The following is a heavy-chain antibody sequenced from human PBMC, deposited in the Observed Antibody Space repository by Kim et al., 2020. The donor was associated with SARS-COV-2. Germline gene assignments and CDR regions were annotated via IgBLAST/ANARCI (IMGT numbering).Heavy chain of an antibody. J-gene: IGHJ4*02. D-gene: IGHD3-22*01. Sequence: ASVKVSCKASGYTFTTYTIHWVRQAPGQRLEWMGWINAGNGNTKHSQKFQGRVTITRDTSASTAYMELSSLRSEDTAVYYCARVGEPNYYDRSGYYSAPPQHFDYWGQGPLVTVSS. V-gene: IGHV1-3*01. CDR2: INAGNGNT. CDR1: GYTFTTYT. CDR3: ARVGEPNYYDRSGYYSAPPQHFDY.